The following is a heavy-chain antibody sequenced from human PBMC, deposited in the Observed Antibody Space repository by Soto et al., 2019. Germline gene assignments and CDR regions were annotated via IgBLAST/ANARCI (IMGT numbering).Heavy chain of an antibody. CDR3: ARVGAARNWFDP. Sequence: SETLSLTCAVSCDSISSSVWWTWVRHPPGKGLEWIGEVFHTGDTYFNPSLRSRVAMSVDKSTNQFSLKVTSVTAADTAIYYCARVGAARNWFDPWGQGTLVTVSS. CDR2: VFHTGDT. V-gene: IGHV4-4*02. CDR1: CDSISSSVW. J-gene: IGHJ5*02. D-gene: IGHD1-26*01.